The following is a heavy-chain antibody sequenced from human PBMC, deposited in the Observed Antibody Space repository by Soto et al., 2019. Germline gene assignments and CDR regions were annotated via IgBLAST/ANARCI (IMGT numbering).Heavy chain of an antibody. CDR2: IRYDGSNE. D-gene: IGHD1-26*01. J-gene: IGHJ4*02. Sequence: GGSLRLSCAASASIFSCCGMHWVRQAPGKGLEWVAIIRYDGSNEDYADSVKGRFTISRDNSKNTLYLQMNSLRAEDSAVYYCARDGVGAAAFRGYFYYWGQGALVTVSS. CDR3: ARDGVGAAAFRGYFYY. CDR1: ASIFSCCG. V-gene: IGHV3-30*02.